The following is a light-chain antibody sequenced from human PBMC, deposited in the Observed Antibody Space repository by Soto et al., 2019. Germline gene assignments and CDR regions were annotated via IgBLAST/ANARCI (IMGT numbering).Light chain of an antibody. CDR3: QQNNNWPYT. V-gene: IGKV3-15*01. Sequence: EIVMTQSPATLSVSPGERATLSCRASQSVSSNLAWYQQKPGQAPRLLIYGASTRATGIPARFSGSGSGTEFTLTISSLQSEDFAVYYCQQNNNWPYTFGQGTKVDIK. CDR1: QSVSSN. CDR2: GAS. J-gene: IGKJ2*01.